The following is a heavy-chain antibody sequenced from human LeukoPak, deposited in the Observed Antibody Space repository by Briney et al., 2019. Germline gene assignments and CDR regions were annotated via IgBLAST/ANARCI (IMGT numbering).Heavy chain of an antibody. J-gene: IGHJ6*03. V-gene: IGHV3-7*01. D-gene: IGHD3-10*01. Sequence: GGSLRLSCAASGFTFSSYWMSWVRQAPGKGLEWVANIKQDGSEKYYVDSVKGRFTISRDNAKNSLYLQMNSLRAEDTAVYYCARARTTLLWFGSPYYYMDFWGKGITVTVSS. CDR2: IKQDGSEK. CDR3: ARARTTLLWFGSPYYYMDF. CDR1: GFTFSSYW.